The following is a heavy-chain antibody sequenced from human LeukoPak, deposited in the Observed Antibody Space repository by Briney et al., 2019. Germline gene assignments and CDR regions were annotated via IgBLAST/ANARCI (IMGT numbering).Heavy chain of an antibody. CDR1: GFTFSSYS. V-gene: IGHV4-34*01. CDR3: ARGSSFGGYSGYDYRKNAFDI. D-gene: IGHD5-12*01. Sequence: GSLRLSCAASGFTFSSYSMNWVRQAPGKGLEWIGEINHSGSTNYNPSLKSRVTISVDTSKNQFSLKLSSVTAADTAVYYCARGSSFGGYSGYDYRKNAFDIWGQGTMVTVSS. J-gene: IGHJ3*02. CDR2: INHSGST.